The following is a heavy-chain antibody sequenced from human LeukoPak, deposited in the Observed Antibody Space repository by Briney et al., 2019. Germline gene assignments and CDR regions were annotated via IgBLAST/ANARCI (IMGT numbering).Heavy chain of an antibody. CDR3: GGDKRRDADNLYY. V-gene: IGHV1-8*03. CDR2: INPNGGNT. Sequence: ASLKLSCKASGYTFTAHDINWVRQAPGKGLEWIAWINPNGGNTGYAQTFQGRVTITRNTSTSTAYMELNSLRSEDTAVYYCGGDKRRDADNLYYWGQGTVVTVSS. CDR1: GYTFTAHD. J-gene: IGHJ4*02. D-gene: IGHD5-24*01.